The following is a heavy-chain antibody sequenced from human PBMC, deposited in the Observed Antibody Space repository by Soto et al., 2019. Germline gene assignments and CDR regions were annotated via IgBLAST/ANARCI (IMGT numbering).Heavy chain of an antibody. CDR1: GYTFTRYN. CDR2: IDTRCGSA. D-gene: IGHD3-10*02. Sequence: QAQLVQSGAEVKKPGASANISCKASGYTFTRYNIHWVRQAPGQGLEWMGIIDTRCGSADYTQRFQGRVTMTRDTSTGTVYMELSSLGSEDTAVYYCARDLPRDLVRGSFDIWGQGTLVTVSS. J-gene: IGHJ3*02. CDR3: ARDLPRDLVRGSFDI. V-gene: IGHV1-46*01.